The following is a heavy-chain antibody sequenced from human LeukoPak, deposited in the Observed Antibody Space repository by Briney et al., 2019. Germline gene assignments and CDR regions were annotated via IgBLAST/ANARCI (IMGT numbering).Heavy chain of an antibody. D-gene: IGHD1-14*01. CDR3: ARDRTRLTSDAFDI. CDR1: GFTFSSYG. Sequence: KAGGSLRLSCAASGFTFSSYGMHWVRQAPGKGLEWVAVISYDGSNKYYADSVKGRFTISRDNSKNTLYLQMNSLRAEDTAVYYCARDRTRLTSDAFDIWGQGTMVTVSS. CDR2: ISYDGSNK. J-gene: IGHJ3*02. V-gene: IGHV3-30*03.